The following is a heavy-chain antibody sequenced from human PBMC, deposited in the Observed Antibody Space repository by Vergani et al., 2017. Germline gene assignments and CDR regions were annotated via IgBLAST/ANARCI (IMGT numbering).Heavy chain of an antibody. J-gene: IGHJ5*02. CDR1: GYTFTSYD. CDR2: MNPNSGNT. V-gene: IGHV1-8*01. CDR3: AGGGFLSGCRRLHLVGP. Sequence: QVQLVQSGAEVKKPGASVKVSCKASGYTFTSYDINWVRQATGQGLEWIGWMNPNSGNTGYAQKFQGRVTMTRNTSISTAYMGLSSLRSEDTAVDYWAGGGFLSGCRRLHLVGPWGPGTPVT. D-gene: IGHD3-3*01.